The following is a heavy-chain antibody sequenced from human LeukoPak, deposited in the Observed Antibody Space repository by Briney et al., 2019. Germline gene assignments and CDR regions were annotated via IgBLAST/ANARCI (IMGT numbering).Heavy chain of an antibody. V-gene: IGHV4-59*01. CDR2: IYYSGST. Sequence: KPSETLSLTCTVSGGSINNYYWSWIRQPPGKGLEWMGYIYYSGSTNYNPSLKSRVTISVDTSKNQFSLKLSSVTAADTAVYYCARVMTSGSGWYYDDYYYGMDVWGQGTTVTVSS. CDR1: GGSINNYY. CDR3: ARVMTSGSGWYYDDYYYGMDV. J-gene: IGHJ6*02. D-gene: IGHD6-19*01.